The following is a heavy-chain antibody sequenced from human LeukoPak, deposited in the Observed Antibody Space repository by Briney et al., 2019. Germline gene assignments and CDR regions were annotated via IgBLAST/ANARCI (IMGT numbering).Heavy chain of an antibody. V-gene: IGHV3-13*01. CDR2: IGTAGDT. D-gene: IGHD4-17*01. CDR3: ARGLYGASGY. Sequence: PGGPLRLSCAASGFTLSNYDMHWVRHATGKGLEWVSGIGTAGDTYYSDSVMGRFTMSRENVKNSLYLQMSSLRAGDTAVYYCARGLYGASGYWGQGALVTVSS. J-gene: IGHJ4*02. CDR1: GFTLSNYD.